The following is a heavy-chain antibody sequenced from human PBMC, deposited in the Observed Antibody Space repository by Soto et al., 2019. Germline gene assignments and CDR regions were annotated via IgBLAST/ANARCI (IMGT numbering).Heavy chain of an antibody. CDR2: LYSGGSA. CDR3: ARGAPYNGNVLDY. J-gene: IGHJ4*02. CDR1: GFTVSTKY. V-gene: IGHV3-53*01. Sequence: PGGSLRLSCSVSGFTVSTKYMTWVRQAPGKGLEWVSVLYSGGSAYYADSVKGRFTISRDSSSNTLYLQMNSLSAEDTAMYFCARGAPYNGNVLDYWGQGTLVTVSS. D-gene: IGHD3-10*01.